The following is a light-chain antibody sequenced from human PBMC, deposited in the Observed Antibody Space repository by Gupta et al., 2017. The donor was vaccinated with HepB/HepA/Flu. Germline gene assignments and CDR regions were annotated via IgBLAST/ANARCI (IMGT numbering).Light chain of an antibody. V-gene: IGKV3-20*01. CDR3: QQYGGAPRT. J-gene: IGKJ1*01. Sequence: EIVLTQSPGTLSLSPGERGTLFCRASQSVDTSLVWYQQKPGKAPRLFIYGASNRATGIPDRFSGSGSGTDFTLTISGLEAEDVAVYYCQQYGGAPRTFGQGTKVEMK. CDR1: QSVDTS. CDR2: GAS.